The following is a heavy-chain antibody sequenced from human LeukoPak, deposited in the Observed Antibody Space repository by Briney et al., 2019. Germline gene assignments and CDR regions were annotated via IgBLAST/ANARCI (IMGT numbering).Heavy chain of an antibody. CDR1: GFTFRSYD. V-gene: IGHV3-13*01. Sequence: GGSLRLSCAASGFTFRSYDMHWVRQTTGKGLEWASAINSAGDTYYPGSVKGRFTISRENAKNSLYLQMSSLRVEDTAVYYCARGGSSGYYFFDYWGQGTLVTVSS. D-gene: IGHD6-19*01. J-gene: IGHJ4*02. CDR3: ARGGSSGYYFFDY. CDR2: INSAGDT.